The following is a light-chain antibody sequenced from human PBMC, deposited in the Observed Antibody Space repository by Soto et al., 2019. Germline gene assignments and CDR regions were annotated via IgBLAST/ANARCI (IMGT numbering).Light chain of an antibody. CDR3: SSYTTSSTVA. CDR2: EVS. J-gene: IGLJ2*01. Sequence: QSALTQSASVSGSPGQSITISCTGTSSDIGGYNYVSWYQQHPDKAPKLMIFEVSNRPSGVSNRFSDSKSGNTASLTISGLLPEDEADTYCSSYTTSSTVAFGGGTKVTVL. V-gene: IGLV2-14*01. CDR1: SSDIGGYNY.